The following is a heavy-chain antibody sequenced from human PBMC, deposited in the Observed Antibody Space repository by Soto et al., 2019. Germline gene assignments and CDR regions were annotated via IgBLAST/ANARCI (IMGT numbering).Heavy chain of an antibody. CDR1: GYTVTDYY. J-gene: IGHJ4*02. Sequence: QVQLVQSGTEVKKPGASVKVSCKASGYTVTDYYIHWVRQAPGQGLEWMGWIDPKNGGTIYAQKFQDRVTMTRDTCISTAYMALSRLTADDTALYYCARYEYGIYPYWGQGTLVTVSS. CDR3: ARYEYGIYPY. CDR2: IDPKNGGT. V-gene: IGHV1-2*02. D-gene: IGHD1-26*01.